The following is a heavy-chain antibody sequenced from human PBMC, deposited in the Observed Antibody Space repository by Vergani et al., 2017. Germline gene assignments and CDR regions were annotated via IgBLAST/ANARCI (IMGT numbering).Heavy chain of an antibody. V-gene: IGHV3-66*01. J-gene: IGHJ6*02. D-gene: IGHD6-19*01. CDR2: IYSGGST. CDR3: ARVYSSGWYYYGMDV. Sequence: EVQLVESGGVLVQPGGSLRLSCAASGFTVSSNYMSWVRQAPGKGLEWVSVIYSGGSTYYADSVKGRFTISRDNSKNTLYLQMNSLRAEDTAVYYCARVYSSGWYYYGMDVWGQGTTVTVSS. CDR1: GFTVSSNY.